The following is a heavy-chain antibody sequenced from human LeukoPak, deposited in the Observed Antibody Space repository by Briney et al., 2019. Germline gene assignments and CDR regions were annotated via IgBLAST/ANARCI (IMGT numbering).Heavy chain of an antibody. V-gene: IGHV4-59*01. CDR1: SGSISSYY. J-gene: IGHJ3*02. CDR3: ARDRRESSKPNDAFDI. D-gene: IGHD4-11*01. Sequence: PSETLSLTCSVSSGSISSYYWSWIRQPPGKGLEWIGYIYYTGATYYNPSLESRVTISIDTSKRQLSLELRSVTATDTAVYFCARDRRESSKPNDAFDIWGQGTMVTVSS. CDR2: IYYTGAT.